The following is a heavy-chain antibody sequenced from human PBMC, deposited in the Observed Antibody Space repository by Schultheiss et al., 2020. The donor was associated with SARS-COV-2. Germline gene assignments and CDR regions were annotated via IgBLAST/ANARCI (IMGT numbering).Heavy chain of an antibody. Sequence: SETLSLTCAVSGYSISSGYYWGWIRQPPGKGLEWIGYIYYSGSTNYNPSLKSRVTISVDTSKNQFSLKLSSVTAADTAVYYCARYGDYVDAFDIWGQGTMVTVSS. D-gene: IGHD4-17*01. CDR3: ARYGDYVDAFDI. V-gene: IGHV4-38-2*01. J-gene: IGHJ3*02. CDR1: GYSISSGYY. CDR2: IYYSGST.